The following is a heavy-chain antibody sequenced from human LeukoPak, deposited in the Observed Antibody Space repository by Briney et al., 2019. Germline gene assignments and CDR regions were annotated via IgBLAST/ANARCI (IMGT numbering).Heavy chain of an antibody. CDR1: GFIFTNYW. CDR3: ARQSRDGSRNRGYYFDY. J-gene: IGHJ4*02. D-gene: IGHD3-10*01. V-gene: IGHV5-51*01. CDR2: IYPADSDT. Sequence: GESLKISCQVSGFIFTNYWIGWVRQMPGKGLESMGLIYPADSDTTYSPSFQGQVTISADRSISTVYLQWSSLKASDTAMYYCARQSRDGSRNRGYYFDYWGQGTLVTVSS.